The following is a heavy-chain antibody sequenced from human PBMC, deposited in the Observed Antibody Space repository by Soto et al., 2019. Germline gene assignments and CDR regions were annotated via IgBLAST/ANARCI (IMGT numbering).Heavy chain of an antibody. J-gene: IGHJ6*02. Sequence: PGGSLRLSCAASGFTFSSYGMHWVRQAPGKGLEWVAVIWYDGSNKYYADSVKGRFTISRDNPKNTLYLQMNSLRAEDTAVYYCAREMPHRNYYYYGMDVWGQGTTVTVSS. CDR3: AREMPHRNYYYYGMDV. CDR2: IWYDGSNK. V-gene: IGHV3-33*01. D-gene: IGHD2-2*01. CDR1: GFTFSSYG.